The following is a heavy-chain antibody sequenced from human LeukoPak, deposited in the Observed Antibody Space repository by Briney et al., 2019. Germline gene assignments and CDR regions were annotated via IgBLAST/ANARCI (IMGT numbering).Heavy chain of an antibody. CDR2: ISGYNGNT. D-gene: IGHD3-22*01. J-gene: IGHJ4*02. Sequence: GASVKVSCKASGYSFTSYGISWVRQAPGQGLEWMGWISGYNGNTNYAQRLQGRVTMTTDTSTSTAYMELRSLSSDDTAVHYCARDRPYYYDSSAYYPDFWGQGTLVTVSS. CDR3: ARDRPYYYDSSAYYPDF. CDR1: GYSFTSYG. V-gene: IGHV1-18*01.